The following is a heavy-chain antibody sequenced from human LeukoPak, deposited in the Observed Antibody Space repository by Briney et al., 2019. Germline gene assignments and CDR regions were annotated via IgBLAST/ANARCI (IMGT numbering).Heavy chain of an antibody. Sequence: GRSLGLSCAASGFTFSSYGMHWVRQAPGKGLEWVAVMWFDGSNIYYADSVKGRFTISRDNSKNTLYLQMNSLRAEDTAVYYCARDYSSSWLRFFDYWGQGTLVTVSS. CDR2: MWFDGSNI. CDR1: GFTFSSYG. CDR3: ARDYSSSWLRFFDY. D-gene: IGHD6-6*01. V-gene: IGHV3-33*01. J-gene: IGHJ4*02.